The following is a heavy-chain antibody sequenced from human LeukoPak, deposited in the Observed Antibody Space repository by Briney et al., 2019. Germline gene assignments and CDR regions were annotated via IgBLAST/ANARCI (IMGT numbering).Heavy chain of an antibody. CDR1: GGSTSSYY. V-gene: IGHV4-4*07. J-gene: IGHJ4*02. CDR3: ARVRPYCSSTSCPFDY. Sequence: PSESLSLTCTVSGGSTSSYYWSWIRQPAGKGPEWIGRIYTSGGTTYNPSLKSRVTRSVDTSKNQFSLKLSSVTAADTAVYYCARVRPYCSSTSCPFDYWGQGTLVTVSS. D-gene: IGHD2-2*01. CDR2: IYTSGGT.